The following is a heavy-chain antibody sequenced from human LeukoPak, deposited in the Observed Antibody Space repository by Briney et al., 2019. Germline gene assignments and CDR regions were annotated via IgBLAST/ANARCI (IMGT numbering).Heavy chain of an antibody. V-gene: IGHV3-73*01. J-gene: IGHJ4*02. CDR2: IRSKANSYAT. CDR1: GFTFSGSA. Sequence: GGSLRLSCAASGFTFSGSAMHWVRQASGKGLEWVGRIRSKANSYATAYAASVKGRFTISRDDSKNTAYLQMNSLKTEDTAVYYCTSAGEADFFRTLYFDYWGQGTLVTVSS. D-gene: IGHD3-3*01. CDR3: TSAGEADFFRTLYFDY.